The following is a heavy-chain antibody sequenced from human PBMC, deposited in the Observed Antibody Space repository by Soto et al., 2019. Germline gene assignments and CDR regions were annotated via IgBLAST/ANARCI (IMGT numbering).Heavy chain of an antibody. Sequence: EVQLVESGGGLVKPGGSLRLSCAASGFTFSSYSMNWVRQAPGKGLEWVSSISSSSSYIYYADSVKGRFTISRDNAKNSLYLQMISLRAEDTAVYYCARDPGYCSSTSCRGWFDPWGQGTLVTVSS. CDR1: GFTFSSYS. D-gene: IGHD2-2*01. J-gene: IGHJ5*02. V-gene: IGHV3-21*01. CDR2: ISSSSSYI. CDR3: ARDPGYCSSTSCRGWFDP.